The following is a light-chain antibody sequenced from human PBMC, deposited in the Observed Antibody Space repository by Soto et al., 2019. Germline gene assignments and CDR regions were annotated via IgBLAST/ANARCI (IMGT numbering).Light chain of an antibody. J-gene: IGLJ2*01. V-gene: IGLV2-14*01. CDR1: SSDVGSYNY. CDR2: EVS. CDR3: SSHTTSSTV. Sequence: QSALTQPASVSGSPGQSITISCTATSSDVGSYNYVSWYQQHPGKAPKLMIYEVSNRPSGVSNRFSGSKSGNTASLTISGLQAEDEADYYCSSHTTSSTVFGGGTQLTVL.